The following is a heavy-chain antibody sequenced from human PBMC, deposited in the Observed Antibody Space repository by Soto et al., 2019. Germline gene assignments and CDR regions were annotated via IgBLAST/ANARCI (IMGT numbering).Heavy chain of an antibody. Sequence: LSVTCSVSGGSISSGSYYRSWIRQPPGKGLEWIGYMYNSGNYDYNPSLKSRVTISVDTSKNQFSLKLNSVTAADTAVYYCACGSSASAYIDYWGQGTLVTVSS. CDR2: MYNSGNY. CDR3: ACGSSASAYIDY. CDR1: GGSISSGSYY. J-gene: IGHJ4*02. V-gene: IGHV4-61*01. D-gene: IGHD6-13*01.